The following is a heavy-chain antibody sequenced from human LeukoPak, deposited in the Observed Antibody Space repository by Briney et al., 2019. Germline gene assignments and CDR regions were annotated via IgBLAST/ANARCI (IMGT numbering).Heavy chain of an antibody. D-gene: IGHD6-13*01. CDR2: IIPIFGTA. J-gene: IGHJ3*02. Sequence: GASVKVSCKASGGTFSSYAISWVRQAPGQGLEWMGGIIPIFGTANYAQKFQSRVTITADESTSTAYMELSSLRSEDTAVYYCASAEDSSSWPNDAFDIWGQGTMVTVSS. CDR3: ASAEDSSSWPNDAFDI. CDR1: GGTFSSYA. V-gene: IGHV1-69*13.